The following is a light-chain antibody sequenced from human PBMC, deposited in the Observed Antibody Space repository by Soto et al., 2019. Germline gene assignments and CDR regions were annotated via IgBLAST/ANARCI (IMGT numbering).Light chain of an antibody. CDR1: RSVGTY. J-gene: IGKJ1*01. V-gene: IGKV3-11*01. Sequence: PGERATLSCRASRSVGTYLAWYQQRPGQAPRLLIYDASNRAAGIPARFSGSGSGTDFTLTISSLEPEDAAVYYCQQCTNWPSFGQGTKVEIK. CDR2: DAS. CDR3: QQCTNWPS.